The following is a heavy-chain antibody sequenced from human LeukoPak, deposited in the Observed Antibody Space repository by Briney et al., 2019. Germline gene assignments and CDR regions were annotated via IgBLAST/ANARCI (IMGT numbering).Heavy chain of an antibody. Sequence: SVKVSCKASGGTFSSYAISWVRQAPGQGLEWMGGIIPIFGTANYAQKFQGRVTITADKSTSTAYMELSSLRSEDTAVYYCARIAEDYYDSSGYGYFQHWGQGTLVTVSS. D-gene: IGHD3-22*01. J-gene: IGHJ1*01. CDR2: IIPIFGTA. CDR1: GGTFSSYA. V-gene: IGHV1-69*06. CDR3: ARIAEDYYDSSGYGYFQH.